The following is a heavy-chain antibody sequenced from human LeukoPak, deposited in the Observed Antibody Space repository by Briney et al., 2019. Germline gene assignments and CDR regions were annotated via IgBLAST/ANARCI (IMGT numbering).Heavy chain of an antibody. Sequence: GGSLRLSCAASGFTFSSYGMHWVRQAPGKGLEWVAVIWYDGSNKYYADSVKGRFTISRDNSKNTVYLQVNSLRAEDTAVYYCAKDRYTAMGRDAFDIWGQGTMVTVSS. CDR3: AKDRYTAMGRDAFDI. CDR2: IWYDGSNK. D-gene: IGHD5-18*01. J-gene: IGHJ3*02. CDR1: GFTFSSYG. V-gene: IGHV3-33*06.